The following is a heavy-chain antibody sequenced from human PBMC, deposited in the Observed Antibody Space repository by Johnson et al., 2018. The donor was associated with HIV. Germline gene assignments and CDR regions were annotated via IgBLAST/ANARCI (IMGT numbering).Heavy chain of an antibody. CDR1: GFTFSTYG. CDR2: ISYDGSNK. J-gene: IGHJ3*02. D-gene: IGHD5/OR15-5a*01. Sequence: QVQVLESGGGLVKPGGSLRLSCAASGFTFSTYGMHWVRQAPGKGLEGVATISYDGSNKYYPDSLKGRFTISRDNSKDTLYLQMNSLRAEDTALYFCARDRWSTIMGAFDIWGQGTMVTVSP. CDR3: ARDRWSTIMGAFDI. V-gene: IGHV3-30*03.